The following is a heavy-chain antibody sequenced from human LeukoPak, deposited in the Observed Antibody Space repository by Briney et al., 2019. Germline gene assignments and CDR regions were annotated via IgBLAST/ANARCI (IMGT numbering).Heavy chain of an antibody. CDR2: IRSGSATT. CDR1: GFTFSNFA. V-gene: IGHV3-23*01. J-gene: IGHJ5*02. Sequence: PGGSLRLSCAASGFTFSNFAMSWVRQAPGKGLEWVSTIRSGSATTYYADSVKGRFTISRDNSKNMLYLQMNSLRAGDTAVYYCAKGGTGTTGWFDPWGQGTLVTVSS. D-gene: IGHD1-7*01. CDR3: AKGGTGTTGWFDP.